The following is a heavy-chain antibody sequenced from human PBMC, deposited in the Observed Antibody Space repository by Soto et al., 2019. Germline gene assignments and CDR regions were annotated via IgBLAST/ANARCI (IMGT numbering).Heavy chain of an antibody. D-gene: IGHD2-15*01. CDR1: VGSISSDSFY. CDR3: ARNQPQRYCSGGTCRPAYGMDV. Sequence: QLQESGPGLVKSSETLSLTCTVSVGSISSDSFYWAWIRQPPGKGLEWIGIIYYSGDTYYNPSLAGRLTMSAHTSNQFSLTLRSVTAADTALYYCARNQPQRYCSGGTCRPAYGMDVWGQGTTVIVSS. V-gene: IGHV4-39*01. CDR2: IYYSGDT. J-gene: IGHJ6*02.